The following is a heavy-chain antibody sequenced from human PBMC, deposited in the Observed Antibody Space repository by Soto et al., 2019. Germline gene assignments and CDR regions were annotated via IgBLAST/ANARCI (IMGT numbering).Heavy chain of an antibody. D-gene: IGHD6-13*01. J-gene: IGHJ6*02. CDR1: GFTFSNYA. CDR3: ARENVEQPRGFYYYGMDV. Sequence: QVQLVESGGGVVQPGRSLRLSCAASGFTFSNYAMHWVRQAPGKGLEWVAVISYDGSNKYYADSVKGRFTISRDNSKNTLYLQMNSLRAEDTAVYYCARENVEQPRGFYYYGMDVWGQGTTVTVSS. CDR2: ISYDGSNK. V-gene: IGHV3-30*04.